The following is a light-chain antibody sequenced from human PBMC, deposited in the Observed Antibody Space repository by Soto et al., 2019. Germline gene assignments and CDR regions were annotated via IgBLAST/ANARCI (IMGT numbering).Light chain of an antibody. Sequence: DIRMTQSPSTLSVSVGDRVTITCRASQSISSWFAWYQQKPGKAPKLLIYEASSLESGVPSRFSGSGSGTEFTLTISSLQPDDFATYSCQQYNSYPRTFGQGTKVEIK. CDR2: EAS. J-gene: IGKJ1*01. V-gene: IGKV1-5*03. CDR3: QQYNSYPRT. CDR1: QSISSW.